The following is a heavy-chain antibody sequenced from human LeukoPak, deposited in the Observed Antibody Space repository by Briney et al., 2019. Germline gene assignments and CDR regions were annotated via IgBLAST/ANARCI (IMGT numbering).Heavy chain of an antibody. V-gene: IGHV4-61*01. Sequence: TSETLSLTCTVSGGSVSSGSYYWRWIRQPPGKGLEWIGYIYYSGSTNYNPSLKSRVTISVDTSKNQFSLKLSSVTAADTAVYYCARVADDGVFDYWGQGTLVTVSS. J-gene: IGHJ4*02. D-gene: IGHD6-19*01. CDR3: ARVADDGVFDY. CDR2: IYYSGST. CDR1: GGSVSSGSYY.